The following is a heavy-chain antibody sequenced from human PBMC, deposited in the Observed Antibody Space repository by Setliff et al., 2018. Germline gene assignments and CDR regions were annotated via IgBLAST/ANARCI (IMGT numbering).Heavy chain of an antibody. V-gene: IGHV1-24*01. J-gene: IGHJ4*02. CDR2: FDPEDGET. CDR1: GYTLTELS. D-gene: IGHD5-12*01. CDR3: ATGGYSGYDYVY. Sequence: ASVKVSCKVSGYTLTELSMHWVRQAPGKGLEWMGGFDPEDGETIYAQKFQGGVTMTEDTSTDTAYMELSSLRSEDTAVYYCATGGYSGYDYVYWGQGTLVTVPQ.